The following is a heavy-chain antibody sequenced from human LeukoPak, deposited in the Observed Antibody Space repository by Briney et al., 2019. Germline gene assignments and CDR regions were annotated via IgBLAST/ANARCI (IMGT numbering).Heavy chain of an antibody. J-gene: IGHJ4*02. CDR3: ARDLHYDILTGYYIGYYFDY. CDR2: INPNSGGT. D-gene: IGHD3-9*01. Sequence: SVKVSCKASGYTFTGYYMHWVRQAPGQGLEWMGWINPNSGGTNYAQKFQGRVTITRDTSISTAYMELSRLRSDDTAVYYCARDLHYDILTGYYIGYYFDYWGQGTLVTVSS. CDR1: GYTFTGYY. V-gene: IGHV1-2*02.